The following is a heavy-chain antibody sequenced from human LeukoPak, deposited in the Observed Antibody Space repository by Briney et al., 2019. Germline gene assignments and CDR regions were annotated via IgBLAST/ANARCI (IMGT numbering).Heavy chain of an antibody. Sequence: GGSLRLSCAASGFTFSSYSMNWVRQAPGKGLEWVSSISSSSSYIYYADSVKGRFTISRDNAKNSLYLQMNSPRAEDTAVYYCAREAYSSSWYGGFDYWGQGTLVTVSS. J-gene: IGHJ4*02. CDR2: ISSSSSYI. V-gene: IGHV3-21*01. D-gene: IGHD6-13*01. CDR3: AREAYSSSWYGGFDY. CDR1: GFTFSSYS.